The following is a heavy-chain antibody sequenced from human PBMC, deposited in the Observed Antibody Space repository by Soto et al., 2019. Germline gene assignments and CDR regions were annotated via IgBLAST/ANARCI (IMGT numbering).Heavy chain of an antibody. J-gene: IGHJ4*02. CDR2: IYYSGST. V-gene: IGHV4-39*07. CDR3: ARVWGSSSWYFYFDY. D-gene: IGHD6-13*01. Sequence: PSETLSLTCTVSGGSISSSSYYWGWIRQPPGKGLEWIGYIYYSGSTNYNPSLKSRVTISVDTSKNQFSLKLSSVTAADTAVYYCARVWGSSSWYFYFDYWGQGTLVTVSS. CDR1: GGSISSSSYY.